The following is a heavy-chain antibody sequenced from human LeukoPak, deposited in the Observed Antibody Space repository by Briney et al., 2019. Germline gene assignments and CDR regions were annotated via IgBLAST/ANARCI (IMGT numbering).Heavy chain of an antibody. J-gene: IGHJ4*02. D-gene: IGHD3-22*01. Sequence: ASVKVSCKASGYTFTSYYMHWVRQAPEQGLEWMGIINPGGGSTSYAQKFQGRVTMTRDMSTSTVYMELSSLRSDDTAVYYCARERSGNYYDSTSYDYWGQGTLVTVSS. CDR3: ARERSGNYYDSTSYDY. CDR2: INPGGGST. CDR1: GYTFTSYY. V-gene: IGHV1-46*01.